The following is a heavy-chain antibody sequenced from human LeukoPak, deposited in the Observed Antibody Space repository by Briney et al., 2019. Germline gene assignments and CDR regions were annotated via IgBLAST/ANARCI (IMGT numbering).Heavy chain of an antibody. CDR2: IYYSGST. CDR1: GGSISSYY. D-gene: IGHD2-15*01. CDR3: ARGVGGLGSYYYYGMDV. V-gene: IGHV4-59*01. Sequence: PSETLSLTCTVSGGSISSYYWSWIRQPPGKGLEWIGYIYYSGSTNYNPSVKSRVTISVDASTDQFSLKLRSVTAADTAVYYCARGVGGLGSYYYYGMDVRGQGTTVTVSS. J-gene: IGHJ6*02.